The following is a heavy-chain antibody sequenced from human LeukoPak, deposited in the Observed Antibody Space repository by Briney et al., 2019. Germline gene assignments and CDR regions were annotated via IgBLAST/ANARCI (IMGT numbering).Heavy chain of an antibody. CDR2: ISAYNGNT. J-gene: IGHJ4*02. CDR3: ARDLITMVRGVIPDY. V-gene: IGHV1-18*01. D-gene: IGHD3-10*01. Sequence: ASVKVSCKASGYTFTSYGISWVRQAPGQGLEWMGWISAYNGNTNYAQKLQGRVTMTTDTSTSTAYMELRSLRSDDTAVYYCARDLITMVRGVIPDYWGQGTLVTVSS. CDR1: GYTFTSYG.